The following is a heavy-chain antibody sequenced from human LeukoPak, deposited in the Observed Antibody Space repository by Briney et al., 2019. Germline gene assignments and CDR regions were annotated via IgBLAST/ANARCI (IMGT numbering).Heavy chain of an antibody. CDR3: AKDRGVTGNAYYFDY. V-gene: IGHV3-23*01. J-gene: IGHJ4*02. Sequence: GGSLRLSCVASGFTFSTYAMSWVRQAPGKGLEWVSAITGSGTGDSTYYADSVKGRFTISRDNSKNTQYLQMNSLGAEDTAVYYCAKDRGVTGNAYYFDYWGQGTLVTVSS. CDR2: ITGSGTGDST. D-gene: IGHD7-27*01. CDR1: GFTFSTYA.